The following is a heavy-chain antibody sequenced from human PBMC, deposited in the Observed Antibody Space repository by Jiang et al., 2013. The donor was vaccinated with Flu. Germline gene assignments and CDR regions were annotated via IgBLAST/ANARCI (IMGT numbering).Heavy chain of an antibody. CDR1: GFTVSSNY. D-gene: IGHD3/OR15-3a*01. J-gene: IGHJ4*02. CDR2: IYSGGST. Sequence: VQLVESGGGLVQPGGSLRLSCTASGFTVSSNYMSWVRQAPGKGLEWVSIIYSGGSTYYADSVKGRFTISRDNSKNTLYLQMNSLRAEDTALYYCATVGWTGYSPPIDYWGQGTLVTVSS. V-gene: IGHV3-66*01. CDR3: ATVGWTGYSPPIDY.